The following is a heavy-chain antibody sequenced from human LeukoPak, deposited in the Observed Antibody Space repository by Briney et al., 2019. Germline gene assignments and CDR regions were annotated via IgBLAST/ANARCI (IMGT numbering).Heavy chain of an antibody. V-gene: IGHV1-2*02. CDR2: INPNSGGT. D-gene: IGHD4-23*01. CDR1: GYTFTGYY. Sequence: ASVKVSCKASGYTFTGYYIHWVRQAPGQGLEWMGWINPNSGGTNYAQKFQGRVTMTRDTSISTAYMELSRLRSDDTAVYYCARDPTSATVVTPDDAFDIWGQGTMVTVSS. J-gene: IGHJ3*02. CDR3: ARDPTSATVVTPDDAFDI.